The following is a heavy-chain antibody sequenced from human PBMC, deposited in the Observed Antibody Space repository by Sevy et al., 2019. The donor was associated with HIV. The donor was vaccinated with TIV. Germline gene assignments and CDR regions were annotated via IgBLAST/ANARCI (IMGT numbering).Heavy chain of an antibody. J-gene: IGHJ4*01. CDR1: NGSFTGYF. V-gene: IGHV4-34*01. CDR3: ARRAPYYYDGTRKFLLAHYFDF. Sequence: SETLSLTCAVYNGSFTGYFWTWIRQTPGKGLEWIGEFNHSGATAYNPSLKSRATISTDTSKNQFSLTLTSVSAADSAIYFCARRAPYYYDGTRKFLLAHYFDFCGRGTPVTVS. CDR2: FNHSGAT. D-gene: IGHD3-22*01.